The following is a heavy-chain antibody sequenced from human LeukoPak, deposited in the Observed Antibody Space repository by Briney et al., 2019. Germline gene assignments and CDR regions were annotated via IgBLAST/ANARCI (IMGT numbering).Heavy chain of an antibody. CDR1: GFTFSSYA. V-gene: IGHV3-48*03. J-gene: IGHJ4*02. CDR2: ISSSGSTI. D-gene: IGHD1-26*01. Sequence: TGGSLRLSCAASGFTFSSYAMSWVRQAPGKGLEWVSFISSSGSTIYYADSVKGRFTISRDNARNSLYLQMNSLRAEDTAIYYCARDYEAGAIDYWGQGTLVTVSS. CDR3: ARDYEAGAIDY.